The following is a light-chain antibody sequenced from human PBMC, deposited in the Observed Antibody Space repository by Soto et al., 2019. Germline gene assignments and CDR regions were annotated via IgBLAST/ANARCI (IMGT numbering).Light chain of an antibody. Sequence: DIQLTQSPSFLSASVGDRVTITCRASQAINTYLAWYQQKPGKAPNLLIFAASTLQSGVPSRFSGSGSGTDFALTINSLQPEDFATYYCQQANSFPPTFGGGTKVDIK. CDR3: QQANSFPPT. CDR2: AAS. CDR1: QAINTY. V-gene: IGKV1-12*01. J-gene: IGKJ4*01.